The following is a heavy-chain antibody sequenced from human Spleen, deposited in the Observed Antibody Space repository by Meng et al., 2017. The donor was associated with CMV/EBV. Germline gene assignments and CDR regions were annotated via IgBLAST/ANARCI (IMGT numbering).Heavy chain of an antibody. CDR2: INPGSGGS. CDR1: GYTFTGYS. CDR3: AKRGYSSSSWFDS. Sequence: ASVQVSCKASGYTFTGYSLHWVRQAPGQGLEWMGWINPGSGGSNFAPKFQGRVTLTTDTSVTTAYMELRSLKFDDTAVYFCAKRGYSSSSWFDSWGQGTLVTVSS. D-gene: IGHD6-6*01. J-gene: IGHJ5*01. V-gene: IGHV1-2*02.